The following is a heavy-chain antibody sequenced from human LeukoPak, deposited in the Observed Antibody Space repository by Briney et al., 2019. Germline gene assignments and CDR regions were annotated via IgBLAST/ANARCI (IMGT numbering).Heavy chain of an antibody. V-gene: IGHV4-39*01. D-gene: IGHD1-14*01. CDR3: AEPYYFDY. Sequence: SETLSLTCAVYGGSFSSYYWGWIRQPPGKGLEWIGSIYYSGSTYYNPSLKSRVTISVDTSKNQFSLKLSSVTAADTAVYYCAEPYYFDYWGQGTLVTVSS. J-gene: IGHJ4*02. CDR1: GGSFSSYY. CDR2: IYYSGST.